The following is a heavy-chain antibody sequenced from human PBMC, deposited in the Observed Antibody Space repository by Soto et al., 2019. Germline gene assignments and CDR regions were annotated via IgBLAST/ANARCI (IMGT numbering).Heavy chain of an antibody. CDR2: ISGSGGST. CDR3: AKGAWGQQLTTRFDP. D-gene: IGHD6-13*01. V-gene: IGHV3-23*01. J-gene: IGHJ5*02. CDR1: GFTFSIYA. Sequence: LXLSCAASGFTFSIYAMSWVRQAPGKGLEWVSAISGSGGSTYYADSVKGRFTISRDNSKNTLYLQMNSLRAEDTAVYYCAKGAWGQQLTTRFDPWGKGTLVTVS.